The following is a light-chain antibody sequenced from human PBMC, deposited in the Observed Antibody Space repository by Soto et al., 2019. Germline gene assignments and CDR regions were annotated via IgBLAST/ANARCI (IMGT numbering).Light chain of an antibody. Sequence: EIVMTQSPATLSVSPGERATLSCGASQSVSSSVAWYQQKPGQAPRLLIFGAYTRATGIPARFSGSGSGTEFTLTINSLQPEDFAVYHCQQYKDWPTTFGLGTKVEIK. V-gene: IGKV3D-15*01. CDR1: QSVSSS. J-gene: IGKJ1*01. CDR2: GAY. CDR3: QQYKDWPTT.